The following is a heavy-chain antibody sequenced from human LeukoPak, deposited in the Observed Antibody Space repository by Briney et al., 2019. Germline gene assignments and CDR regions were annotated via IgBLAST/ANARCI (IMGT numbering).Heavy chain of an antibody. CDR2: IYYSGST. CDR1: GGSISSYY. V-gene: IGHV4-59*08. Sequence: KPSETLSLTCTVSGGSISSYYWSWIRQPPGKGLEWIGYIYYSGSTNYNPSLKSRVTISVDTSKNQFSLKLSSVTAADTAVYYCARLKLKNYFDYWGQGTLVTVSS. D-gene: IGHD5-24*01. J-gene: IGHJ4*02. CDR3: ARLKLKNYFDY.